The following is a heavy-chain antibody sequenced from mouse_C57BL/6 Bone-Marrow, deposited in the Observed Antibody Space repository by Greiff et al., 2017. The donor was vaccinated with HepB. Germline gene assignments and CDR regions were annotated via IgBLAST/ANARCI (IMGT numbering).Heavy chain of an antibody. CDR3: ARSHAIDSSSYYFDY. V-gene: IGHV7-3*01. D-gene: IGHD1-1*01. CDR1: GFTFTDYY. Sequence: EVQGVESGGGLVQPGGSLSLSCAASGFTFTDYYMSWVRQPPGKALEWLGSIRNKANGYTTEYSASVKGRFTISRDNSQSILYLQMNALRAEDSATYYCARSHAIDSSSYYFDYWGQGTTLTVSS. J-gene: IGHJ2*01. CDR2: IRNKANGYTT.